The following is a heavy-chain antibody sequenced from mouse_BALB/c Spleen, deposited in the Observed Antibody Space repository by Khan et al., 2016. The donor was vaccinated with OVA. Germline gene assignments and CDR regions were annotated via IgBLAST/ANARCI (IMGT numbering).Heavy chain of an antibody. CDR1: GFSLTRHG. CDR2: IWAGGST. CDR3: SRNIEPDYFDY. Sequence: QVQLKQSGPGLVAPSQSLSITCTVSGFSLTRHGIHWVRQPPGKGLEWLGIIWAGGSTNYNSALMSRLSITKDSSKSQVFLKMNRLQTDDTAIYYCSRNIEPDYFDYWGQGTTLTVPS. V-gene: IGHV2-9*02. D-gene: IGHD1-3*01. J-gene: IGHJ2*01.